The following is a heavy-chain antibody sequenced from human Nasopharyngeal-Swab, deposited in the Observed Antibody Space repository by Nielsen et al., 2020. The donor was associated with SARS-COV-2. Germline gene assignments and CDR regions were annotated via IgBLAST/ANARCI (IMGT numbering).Heavy chain of an antibody. CDR3: ALAVYDYIDY. V-gene: IGHV3-30*03. CDR2: ISYDGSNK. Sequence: GGSLRLSCAASGFTFSSYGMHRVRQAPGKGLEWVAVISYDGSNKYYADSVKGRFTISRDDSKNTLYLQMNSLRAEDTAVYYCALAVYDYIDYWSQGTLVTVSS. D-gene: IGHD5/OR15-5a*01. CDR1: GFTFSSYG. J-gene: IGHJ4*02.